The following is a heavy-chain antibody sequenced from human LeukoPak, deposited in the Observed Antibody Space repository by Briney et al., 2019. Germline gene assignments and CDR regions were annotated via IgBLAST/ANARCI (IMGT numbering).Heavy chain of an antibody. CDR1: GFTFGDNA. V-gene: IGHV3-49*03. Sequence: GGSLRLSCTASGFTFGDNAMSWFRQAPGKGLGWVGVIRSKAHGGTTQYAASVTGRFSISRDDSNYIAYLQMNSLKAEDTAVYYCARYLFAYDTSAQGGMDVWGQGTTVTVSS. J-gene: IGHJ6*02. D-gene: IGHD3-22*01. CDR3: ARYLFAYDTSAQGGMDV. CDR2: IRSKAHGGTT.